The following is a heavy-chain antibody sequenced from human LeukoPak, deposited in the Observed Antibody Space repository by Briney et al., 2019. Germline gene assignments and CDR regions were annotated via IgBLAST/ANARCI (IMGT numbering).Heavy chain of an antibody. V-gene: IGHV7-4-1*02. CDR2: INTNTGNP. CDR3: AGEITYYYDSSGYYYITSCFDY. J-gene: IGHJ4*02. CDR1: GYTFTSYA. D-gene: IGHD3-22*01. Sequence: ASVKVSCKASGYTFTSYAMNWVRQAPGQGLEWMGWINTNTGNPTYAQGFTGRFVFSLDTSVSTAYLQISSLKAEDTAVYYCAGEITYYYDSSGYYYITSCFDYWGQGTLITVSS.